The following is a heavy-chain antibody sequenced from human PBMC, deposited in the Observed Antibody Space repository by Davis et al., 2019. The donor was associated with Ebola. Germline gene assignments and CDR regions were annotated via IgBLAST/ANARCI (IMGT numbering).Heavy chain of an antibody. J-gene: IGHJ4*02. Sequence: AASVKVSCKASGYTFTNSDMNWVRQAPGQGLEWMGWISTTTGTPTYAQGFTGRFVFSSDTSVSTAYLQISGLKAEDTAVYYCARAGELDYWGQGTLVTVSS. CDR3: ARAGELDY. D-gene: IGHD1-14*01. CDR1: GYTFTNSD. CDR2: ISTTTGTP. V-gene: IGHV7-4-1*02.